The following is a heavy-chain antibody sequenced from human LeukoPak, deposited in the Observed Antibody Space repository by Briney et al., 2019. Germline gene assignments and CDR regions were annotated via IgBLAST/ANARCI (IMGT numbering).Heavy chain of an antibody. Sequence: GGPLRLSCAASGFTFSSYSMNWVRQAPGKGLEWVSSISSSSSYIYYADSVKGRFTISRDNAKNSLYLQMNSLRAEDTAVYYCARAGNSSGEFDYWGQGTLVTVSS. V-gene: IGHV3-21*01. CDR2: ISSSSSYI. J-gene: IGHJ4*02. D-gene: IGHD3-16*01. CDR1: GFTFSSYS. CDR3: ARAGNSSGEFDY.